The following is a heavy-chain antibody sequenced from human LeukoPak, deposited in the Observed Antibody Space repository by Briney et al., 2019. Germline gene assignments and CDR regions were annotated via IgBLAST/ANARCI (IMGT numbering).Heavy chain of an antibody. D-gene: IGHD4-11*01. CDR2: ISHSESA. V-gene: IGHV4-30-2*01. CDR3: ARDGGTTSNPSHDTFAI. CDR1: GVSISSGANY. Sequence: SETLSLTCTVSGVSISSGANYWSWIRQPPGRGLEWIGYISHSESAYYSPSLESQITISVDRSKNQFSLKLKSVTAADTAIYYCARDGGTTSNPSHDTFAIWGQGTMVAVSS. J-gene: IGHJ3*02.